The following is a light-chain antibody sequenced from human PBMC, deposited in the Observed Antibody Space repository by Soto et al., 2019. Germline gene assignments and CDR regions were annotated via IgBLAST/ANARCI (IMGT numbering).Light chain of an antibody. Sequence: DIQMTQSPSSLSASVGDRVTITCRASQSIGSYLNWYRQKPGKAPKLLIHSATILQGGVPSRFSGSESGTDFTLTITNLQPGDFATYFCQQSYTAPHFGQGTKLVIK. CDR3: QQSYTAPH. CDR2: SAT. J-gene: IGKJ2*01. V-gene: IGKV1-39*01. CDR1: QSIGSY.